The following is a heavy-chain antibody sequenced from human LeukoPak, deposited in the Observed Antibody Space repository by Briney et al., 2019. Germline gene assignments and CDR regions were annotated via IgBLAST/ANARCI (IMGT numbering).Heavy chain of an antibody. Sequence: SETLSLTCAVYGGSFSGYYWSWIRQPPGKGLEWIGAINHSGSTNYNPSLKSRVTTSVDTSKNQFSLKLSSVTAADTAVYYCASTLLNYYGSGSYYFDYWGQGTLVTVSS. D-gene: IGHD3-10*01. J-gene: IGHJ4*02. CDR3: ASTLLNYYGSGSYYFDY. CDR1: GGSFSGYY. V-gene: IGHV4-34*01. CDR2: INHSGST.